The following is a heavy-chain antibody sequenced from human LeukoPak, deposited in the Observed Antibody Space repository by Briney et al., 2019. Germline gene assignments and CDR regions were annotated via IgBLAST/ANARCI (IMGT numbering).Heavy chain of an antibody. J-gene: IGHJ4*02. CDR3: ARDQGLTGYFDY. D-gene: IGHD3-9*01. V-gene: IGHV1-46*01. CDR1: GYSFTNHY. Sequence: ASVKVSCKTSGYSFTNHYMHWVRQAPGQGLEWMGIINPSGGSTNYAQKFQGRVTMTRDTSTSIVYMELSSLRSEDTAVYYCARDQGLTGYFDYWGQGTLVTVSS. CDR2: INPSGGST.